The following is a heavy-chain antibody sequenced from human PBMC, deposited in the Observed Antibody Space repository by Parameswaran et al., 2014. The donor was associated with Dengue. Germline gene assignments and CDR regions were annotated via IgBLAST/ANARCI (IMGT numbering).Heavy chain of an antibody. Sequence: VRQAPGKGLEWVAVISYDGSNKYYADSVKGRFTISRDNSKNTLYLQMNSLRAEDTAVYYCASPSIAAAGGAFLGLYYGMDVWGQGTTVTVSS. J-gene: IGHJ6*02. D-gene: IGHD6-13*01. V-gene: IGHV3-30*04. CDR2: ISYDGSNK. CDR3: ASPSIAAAGGAFLGLYYGMDV.